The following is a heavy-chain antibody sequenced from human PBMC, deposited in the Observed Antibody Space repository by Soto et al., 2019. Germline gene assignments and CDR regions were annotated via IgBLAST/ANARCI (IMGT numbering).Heavy chain of an antibody. CDR3: ASEAVAVARRWFDP. D-gene: IGHD6-19*01. CDR2: IYYSGST. J-gene: IGHJ5*02. Sequence: QVQLQESGPGLVKPSETLSLTCTVSGGSISSYYWSWIRQPPGKGLEWIGYIYYSGSTNYNPSLKSRVTIPVDTSKDQFSLKLSSVTAGDTAVYYCASEAVAVARRWFDPWGQGTLVTVSS. V-gene: IGHV4-59*01. CDR1: GGSISSYY.